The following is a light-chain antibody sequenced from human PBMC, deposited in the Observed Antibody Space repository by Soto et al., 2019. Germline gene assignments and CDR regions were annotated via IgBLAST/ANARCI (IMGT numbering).Light chain of an antibody. CDR3: AAWDDSLNGHVV. CDR2: SND. J-gene: IGLJ2*01. CDR1: SSNIGSNT. Sequence: QSVLTQPPSASGTPGQRVTISCSGSSSNIGSNTVNWYQQLPGTAPKLLIYSNDLRPSGVPDRFSGSKSGASASLAISGLQSEDEADYYCAAWDDSLNGHVVVCGGTQLTVL. V-gene: IGLV1-44*01.